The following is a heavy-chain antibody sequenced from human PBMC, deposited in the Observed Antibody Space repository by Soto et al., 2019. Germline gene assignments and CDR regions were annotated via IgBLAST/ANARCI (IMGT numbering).Heavy chain of an antibody. CDR3: ARSGGDHDYGDYSYYYYGMDV. CDR2: ISYDGSNK. D-gene: IGHD4-17*01. Sequence: GGSLRLSCAASGFTFSSYAMHWVRQAPGKGLEWVAVISYDGSNKYYADSVKGRFTISRDNSKNTLYLQMNSLRAEDTAVYYCARSGGDHDYGDYSYYYYGMDVWGQGTTVTVSS. CDR1: GFTFSSYA. V-gene: IGHV3-30-3*01. J-gene: IGHJ6*02.